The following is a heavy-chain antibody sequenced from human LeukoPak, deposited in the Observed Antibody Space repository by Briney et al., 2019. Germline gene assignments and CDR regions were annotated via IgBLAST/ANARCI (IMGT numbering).Heavy chain of an antibody. CDR2: IYYSGST. CDR3: ARNALYSSSSPGAYYYYYMDV. V-gene: IGHV4-59*01. CDR1: GGSISSYY. Sequence: SETLSLTCTVSGGSISSYYWSWIRQPPGKGLEWIGYIYYSGSTNYNPSLKSRVTISVDTSKNQFSLKLSSVTAADTAVYYCARNALYSSSSPGAYYYYYMDVWGKGTTVTVSS. D-gene: IGHD6-6*01. J-gene: IGHJ6*03.